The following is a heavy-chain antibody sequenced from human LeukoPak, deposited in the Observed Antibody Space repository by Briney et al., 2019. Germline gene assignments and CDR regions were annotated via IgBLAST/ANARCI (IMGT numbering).Heavy chain of an antibody. D-gene: IGHD6-19*01. J-gene: IGHJ1*01. V-gene: IGHV1-18*01. Sequence: ASVKDSCKASRYIHTSYGISWVRQAPGQGLEWMGWISAYNGNTNYAQTLQGRVTMTTDTSTSTAYMELRSLRSDDTAVYYCARTQFGSSGWLGYFQHWGQGTLVTVSS. CDR2: ISAYNGNT. CDR1: RYIHTSYG. CDR3: ARTQFGSSGWLGYFQH.